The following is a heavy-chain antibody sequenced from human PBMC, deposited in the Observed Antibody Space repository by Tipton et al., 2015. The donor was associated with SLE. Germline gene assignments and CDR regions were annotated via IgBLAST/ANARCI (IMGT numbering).Heavy chain of an antibody. J-gene: IGHJ4*02. V-gene: IGHV4-34*01. CDR3: ASTIYGFDY. CDR1: GFTVSSNY. D-gene: IGHD4-17*01. Sequence: LRLSCAASGFTVSSNYMSWVRQPPGKGLEWIGEIKHSGSTNYNPSLKSRVTISVDTSKNQFSLKLSSVTAADTAVYYCASTIYGFDYWGQGTLVTVSS. CDR2: IKHSGST.